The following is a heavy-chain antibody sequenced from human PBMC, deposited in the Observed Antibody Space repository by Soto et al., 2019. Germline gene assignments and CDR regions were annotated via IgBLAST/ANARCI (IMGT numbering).Heavy chain of an antibody. CDR3: ARGTDIAISPATAAFDY. Sequence: QVQLQESGPGLVKPSQTLSLTCSVSGASITNGGYYWTWIPQHPGKGLEGIGYFYYSGSTYYNHSLRGRLTISGASSTKQLTLKVASVTHANTAVYFCARGTDIAISPATAAFDYWGPGVLVTVSS. V-gene: IGHV4-31*03. CDR1: GASITNGGYY. D-gene: IGHD3-9*01. J-gene: IGHJ4*02. CDR2: FYYSGST.